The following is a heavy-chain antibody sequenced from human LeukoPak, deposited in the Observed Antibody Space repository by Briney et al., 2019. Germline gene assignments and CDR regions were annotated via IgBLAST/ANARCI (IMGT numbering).Heavy chain of an antibody. CDR1: GGSISSGDYY. CDR3: AREASRWNLSGGDY. V-gene: IGHV4-30-4*08. D-gene: IGHD7-27*01. J-gene: IGHJ4*02. CDR2: IYYSGST. Sequence: SETLSLTCTVSGGSISSGDYYWSWIRQPRGKGVEWNAYIYYSGSTYNNPSLKSRVTISVDTSKNQFSRKLSSVTAADTAVYYCAREASRWNLSGGDYWGQGTLVTVSS.